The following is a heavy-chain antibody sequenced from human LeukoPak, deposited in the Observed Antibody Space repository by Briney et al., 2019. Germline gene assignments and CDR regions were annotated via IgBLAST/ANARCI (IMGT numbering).Heavy chain of an antibody. J-gene: IGHJ6*02. V-gene: IGHV3-7*01. Sequence: GGSLRLSCTASGFTFSNYLMSWVRQAPGKGPEWVANIKQDGSEKYSLDSLKGRFTISRDNAKRSLYLQMNSLRAEDTAVYYCARYQGGGWDVWGQGTTVTVSS. D-gene: IGHD6-25*01. CDR1: GFTFSNYL. CDR2: IKQDGSEK. CDR3: ARYQGGGWDV.